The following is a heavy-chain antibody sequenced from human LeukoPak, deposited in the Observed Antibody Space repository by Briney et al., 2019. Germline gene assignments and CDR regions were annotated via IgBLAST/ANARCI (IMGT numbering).Heavy chain of an antibody. Sequence: SETLSLTCTVSGGSISSYYWSWIRQPPGKGLEWIGYIYYSGSTNYNPSLKSRVTISVDTSKNQFSLKLSSVTAADTAVYYCARGYASSGWPIPYYYGMDVWGQGTTFTVSS. CDR2: IYYSGST. J-gene: IGHJ6*02. V-gene: IGHV4-59*01. D-gene: IGHD6-19*01. CDR3: ARGYASSGWPIPYYYGMDV. CDR1: GGSISSYY.